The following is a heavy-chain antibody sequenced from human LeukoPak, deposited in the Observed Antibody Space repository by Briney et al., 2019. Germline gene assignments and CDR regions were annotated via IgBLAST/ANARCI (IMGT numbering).Heavy chain of an antibody. J-gene: IGHJ4*02. Sequence: GGSLRLSCADSGFTFSSYAMSWVRQAPGKGLEWVSAISGSGGSTYYVDSVKGRFTISRDNSKNTLYLQMNSLRAEDTAVYYCAKDPFIAVAGSFDYWGQGTLVTVSS. CDR2: ISGSGGST. D-gene: IGHD6-19*01. CDR1: GFTFSSYA. CDR3: AKDPFIAVAGSFDY. V-gene: IGHV3-23*01.